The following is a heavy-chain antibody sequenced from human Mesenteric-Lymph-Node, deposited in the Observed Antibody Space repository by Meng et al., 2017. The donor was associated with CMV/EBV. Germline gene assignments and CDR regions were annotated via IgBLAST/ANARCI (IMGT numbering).Heavy chain of an antibody. CDR1: GFPFSSYG. J-gene: IGHJ4*02. D-gene: IGHD6-13*01. V-gene: IGHV3-30*02. CDR2: MRYGGNDE. CDR3: AKDYTNTWSNYFDY. Sequence: GGSLRLSCEASGFPFSSYGMHWVRQAPGKGLEWVAFMRYGGNDEFYTDSVRGRFTVSRDNSKNTLYLQMDSLRPGDTALYYCAKDYTNTWSNYFDYWGRGTLVTVSS.